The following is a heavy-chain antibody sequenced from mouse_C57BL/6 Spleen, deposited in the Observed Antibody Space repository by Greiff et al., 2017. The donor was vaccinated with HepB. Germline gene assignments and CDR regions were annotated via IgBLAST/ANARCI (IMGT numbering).Heavy chain of an antibody. CDR1: GFTFTDYY. V-gene: IGHV7-3*01. CDR2: IRNKASGYTT. J-gene: IGHJ4*01. D-gene: IGHD1-1*01. CDR3: ARSPRHYYGSSSGAMDY. Sequence: EVQGVESGGGLVQPGGSLSLSCAASGFTFTDYYMSWVRQPPGKALEWLGFIRNKASGYTTENSASVKGRFTISRDNTHSILYLQMNDLRAEDSDTYDLARSPRHYYGSSSGAMDYWGQGTSVTVSS.